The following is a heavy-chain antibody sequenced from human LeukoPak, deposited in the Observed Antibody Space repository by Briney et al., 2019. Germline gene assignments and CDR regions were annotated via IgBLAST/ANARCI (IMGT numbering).Heavy chain of an antibody. Sequence: ASVKVSCKASGYTFTSYYMHWVRQAPGQGLEWMGIINPSGGSTSYAQKFQGRVTMTRDTSTSTVYMELSSLRSEDTAVYYCASTPGPSMVRGVKYMDVWGKGTTVTISS. D-gene: IGHD3-10*01. CDR2: INPSGGST. V-gene: IGHV1-46*01. CDR3: ASTPGPSMVRGVKYMDV. CDR1: GYTFTSYY. J-gene: IGHJ6*03.